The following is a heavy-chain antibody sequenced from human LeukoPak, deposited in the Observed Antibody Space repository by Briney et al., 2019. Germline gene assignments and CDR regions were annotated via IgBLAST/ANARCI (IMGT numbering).Heavy chain of an antibody. CDR1: GFILSNFA. J-gene: IGHJ6*02. CDR2: ISYDGNNK. Sequence: PGGSLRLSCAASGFILSNFAMHWVRQAPGKGLEWVAVISYDGNNKYYADSVKGRFTISRDNSRNTLYLQMNSLRAEDTAVYYCASQGGLLWFGELSGGMDVWGQGTTVTVSS. D-gene: IGHD3-10*01. CDR3: ASQGGLLWFGELSGGMDV. V-gene: IGHV3-30*04.